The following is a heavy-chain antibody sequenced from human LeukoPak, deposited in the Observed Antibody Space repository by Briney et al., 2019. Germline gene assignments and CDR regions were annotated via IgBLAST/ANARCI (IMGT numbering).Heavy chain of an antibody. D-gene: IGHD3-3*01. J-gene: IGHJ6*03. CDR3: TTLRFWYYYMDV. Sequence: PGGSLRLSCAASGFTFSNAWMSWVRQAPGKGLEGVGRIKRKTDGGTTDYAAPVKGRFTISRDDSKNTLYLQMNSLKTEDTAVYYCTTLRFWYYYMDVWGKGTTVTVSS. V-gene: IGHV3-15*01. CDR2: IKRKTDGGTT. CDR1: GFTFSNAW.